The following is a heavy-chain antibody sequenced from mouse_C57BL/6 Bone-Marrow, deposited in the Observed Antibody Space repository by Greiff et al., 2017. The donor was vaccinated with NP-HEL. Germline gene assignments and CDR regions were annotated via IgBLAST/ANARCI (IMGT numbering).Heavy chain of an antibody. Sequence: QVQLQQSGPELVKPGASVKISCKASGYSFTSYYIHWVKQRPGQGLEWIGWIYPGSGNTKYNEKFKGKATLTADTSSSTAYMQLSSLTSEDSAVYYCARAYYGSSYEGFAYWGQGTLVTVSA. J-gene: IGHJ3*01. D-gene: IGHD1-1*01. CDR3: ARAYYGSSYEGFAY. CDR1: GYSFTSYY. CDR2: IYPGSGNT. V-gene: IGHV1-66*01.